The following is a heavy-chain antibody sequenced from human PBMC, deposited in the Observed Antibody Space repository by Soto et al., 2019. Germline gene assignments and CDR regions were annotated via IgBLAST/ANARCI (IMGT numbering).Heavy chain of an antibody. Sequence: QVQLQESGPGLVKPSETLSLTCTVSGGSISSYYWSWIRQPPGKGLEWIGYIYYSGRTKYNPSLKSRVTISVDTSKNQFSRKLSSVTAADTAVYYCARRWGRIIDYLGQGTLVTVSS. V-gene: IGHV4-59*08. CDR1: GGSISSYY. J-gene: IGHJ4*02. D-gene: IGHD2-15*01. CDR3: ARRWGRIIDY. CDR2: IYYSGRT.